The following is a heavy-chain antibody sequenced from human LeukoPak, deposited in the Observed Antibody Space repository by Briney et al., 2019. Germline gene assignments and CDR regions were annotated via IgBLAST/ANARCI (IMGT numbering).Heavy chain of an antibody. D-gene: IGHD6-19*01. CDR2: IISSSSYI. J-gene: IGHJ4*02. CDR1: GFTFSNYT. V-gene: IGHV3-21*04. Sequence: KSGGSLRLSCAASGFTFSNYTMNWVRQAPGKGLEWVSSIISSSSYIYYADSVKGRFTISTDNAKNSLYLQMNSLRVEDTALYYCAKDTGGGYDSQGSSGWYYFDYWGQGTLVTVSS. CDR3: AKDTGGGYDSQGSSGWYYFDY.